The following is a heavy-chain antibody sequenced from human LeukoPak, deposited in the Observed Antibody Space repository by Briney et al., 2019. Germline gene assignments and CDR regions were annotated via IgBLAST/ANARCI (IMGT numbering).Heavy chain of an antibody. Sequence: GESLRLSCSASGFTFSSYAMPSVRRAPGKGLGWVPVISYDGSNKYYADFVKGRFTISRDNSKNTLYLQMNSLRAEDTAVYYCAREYCSSTSCYSRGKSYYYYYGMDVWGQGTTVTVSS. CDR2: ISYDGSNK. V-gene: IGHV3-30*17. CDR1: GFTFSSYA. D-gene: IGHD2-2*01. CDR3: AREYCSSTSCYSRGKSYYYYYGMDV. J-gene: IGHJ6*02.